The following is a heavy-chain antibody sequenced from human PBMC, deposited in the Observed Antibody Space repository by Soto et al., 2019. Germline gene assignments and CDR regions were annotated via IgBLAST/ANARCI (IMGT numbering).Heavy chain of an antibody. Sequence: GESLKISCKGSGYSFTSYWIGWVRQMPGKGLEWMGIIYPGDSDTRYSPSFQGQVTISADKSISTAYLQWSSLKASDTAMYYCARPAGGWLRLGIAAGVAFDIWGQGTMVTVSS. CDR2: IYPGDSDT. CDR3: ARPAGGWLRLGIAAGVAFDI. V-gene: IGHV5-51*01. D-gene: IGHD5-12*01. CDR1: GYSFTSYW. J-gene: IGHJ3*02.